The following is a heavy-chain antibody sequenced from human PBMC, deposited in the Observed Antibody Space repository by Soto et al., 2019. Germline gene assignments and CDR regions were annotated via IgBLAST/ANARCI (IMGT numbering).Heavy chain of an antibody. CDR3: ARSLYTSSWYAGS. CDR1: GYSISSGYY. Sequence: SETLSLTCAVSGYSISSGYYWGWFRQPPGKGLEWIGSIYHSGATYSNPSLKSRVTISIDTSKNQFSLRLSSVTAADTAVYFCARSLYTSSWYAGSWGQGTLVTVSS. J-gene: IGHJ5*02. CDR2: IYHSGAT. D-gene: IGHD6-13*01. V-gene: IGHV4-38-2*01.